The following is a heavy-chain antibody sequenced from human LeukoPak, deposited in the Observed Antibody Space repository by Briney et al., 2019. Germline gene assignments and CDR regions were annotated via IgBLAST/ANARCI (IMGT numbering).Heavy chain of an antibody. CDR3: ARGSSMVRVNWFDP. J-gene: IGHJ5*02. CDR1: GYTFTSYG. CDR2: ISAYNGNA. Sequence: ASVKVSCKASGYTFTSYGISWVRQAPGQGLEWMGWISAYNGNAHYSQKLQGRVTMTTDTSTSAAYMELRSLRSDDTAVYYCARGSSMVRVNWFDPWGQGTLVTVSS. V-gene: IGHV1-18*01. D-gene: IGHD3-10*01.